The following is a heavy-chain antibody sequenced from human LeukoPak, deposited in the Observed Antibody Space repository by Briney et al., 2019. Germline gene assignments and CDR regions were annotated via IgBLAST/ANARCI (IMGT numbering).Heavy chain of an antibody. J-gene: IGHJ4*02. CDR1: GFTFSNAW. V-gene: IGHV3-15*01. Sequence: PGGSLRLSCAASGFTFSNAWMSWGRQAPGKGLEWVGRIKSKTDGGTTDYAAPVKGRFTISRDDSKNTLYLQMNSLKTEDTAVYYCTTEEGSEWLVIGYWGQGTLVTVSA. D-gene: IGHD6-19*01. CDR2: IKSKTDGGTT. CDR3: TTEEGSEWLVIGY.